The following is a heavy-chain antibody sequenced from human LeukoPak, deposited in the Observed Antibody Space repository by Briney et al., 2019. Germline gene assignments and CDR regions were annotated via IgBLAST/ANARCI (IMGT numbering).Heavy chain of an antibody. J-gene: IGHJ4*02. Sequence: VASVKVSFKASGGTFTNYAINWVRQAPGQGLEWMGRIIPILDVTNYAQKFQGRVTITADQSTSTAYMELSSLRSEDTAMYYCARELGYTHGSHFDYWGQGTLVTVSS. D-gene: IGHD5-18*01. CDR1: GGTFTNYA. CDR2: IIPILDVT. V-gene: IGHV1-69*04. CDR3: ARELGYTHGSHFDY.